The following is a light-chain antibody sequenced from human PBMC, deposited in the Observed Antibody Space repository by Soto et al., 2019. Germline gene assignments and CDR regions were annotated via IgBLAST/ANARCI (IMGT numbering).Light chain of an antibody. V-gene: IGLV1-36*01. CDR2: YDD. Sequence: QSVLTQPPSVSEAPRQRVTISCSGSSSNIGNNAVNWYQQLPGKAPNLLIYYDDLLPSGVSDRFSGSKSGTSASLAISGLQSEDEADYYCAAWDYSLNGVVFGGGTKLTVL. J-gene: IGLJ2*01. CDR1: SSNIGNNA. CDR3: AAWDYSLNGVV.